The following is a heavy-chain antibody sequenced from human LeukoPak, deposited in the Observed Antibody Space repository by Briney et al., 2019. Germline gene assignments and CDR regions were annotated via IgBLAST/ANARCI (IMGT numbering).Heavy chain of an antibody. V-gene: IGHV4-34*01. Sequence: SETLSLTCAVYGGSFSGYCWSWIRQPPGKGQEWIGEINHSESTNYNPSLKSRVTISIDTSKNQFSLKLSSVTAADTAVYYCARGAGMVATLELDYWGQGTLVTVSS. CDR1: GGSFSGYC. J-gene: IGHJ4*02. CDR2: INHSEST. D-gene: IGHD5-12*01. CDR3: ARGAGMVATLELDY.